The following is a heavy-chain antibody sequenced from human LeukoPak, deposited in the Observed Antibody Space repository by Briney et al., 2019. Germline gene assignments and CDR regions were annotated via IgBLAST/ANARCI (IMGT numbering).Heavy chain of an antibody. V-gene: IGHV4-59*01. CDR1: GGSISDYY. Sequence: PSETLSLTCTVSGGSISDYYWNWIRQPPGKGLEWIGYIYYSGTTTYNPSLKSRVTMSVDTAKNQFSLKLRSVTAADTAVYYCARGDFCSKSNCYLRPMDVWGKGATVTVSS. D-gene: IGHD3-3*01. CDR3: ARGDFCSKSNCYLRPMDV. J-gene: IGHJ6*03. CDR2: IYYSGTT.